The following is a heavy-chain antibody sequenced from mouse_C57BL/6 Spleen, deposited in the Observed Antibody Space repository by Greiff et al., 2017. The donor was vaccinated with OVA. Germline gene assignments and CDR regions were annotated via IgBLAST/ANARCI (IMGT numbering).Heavy chain of an antibody. Sequence: EVKLQQSGPGLVKPSQSLSLTCSVTGYSITSGYYWNWIRQFPGNKLEWMGYISYDGSNNYNPSLKNRISITRDTSKNQFFLKLNSVTTEDTATYYCARVLTGLDYWGQGTTLTVSS. CDR3: ARVLTGLDY. D-gene: IGHD4-1*01. J-gene: IGHJ2*01. CDR1: GYSITSGYY. CDR2: ISYDGSN. V-gene: IGHV3-6*01.